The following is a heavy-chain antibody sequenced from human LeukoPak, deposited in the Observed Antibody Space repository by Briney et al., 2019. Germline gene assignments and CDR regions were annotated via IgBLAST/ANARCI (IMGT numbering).Heavy chain of an antibody. Sequence: GGSLRLSCAASGITVSSKYMSWVRQAPGKGLEWVSVIYSGGSTYYADSVKGRFTISRDNSKNTLYLQMNSLRVEDTAVYYCARDLTRYDSSGYPYWGQGTLVTVSS. CDR1: GITVSSKY. V-gene: IGHV3-53*01. CDR2: IYSGGST. J-gene: IGHJ4*02. D-gene: IGHD3-22*01. CDR3: ARDLTRYDSSGYPY.